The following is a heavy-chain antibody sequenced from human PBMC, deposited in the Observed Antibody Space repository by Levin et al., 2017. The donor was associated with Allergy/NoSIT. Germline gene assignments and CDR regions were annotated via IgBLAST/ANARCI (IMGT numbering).Heavy chain of an antibody. V-gene: IGHV3-33*01. Sequence: GESLKISCAASGFTLSSYGMHWVRHAPGKGLEWVAFISFDGSNEYYANSVKGRFTVSRDKSRNTLYLQMNSLTAEDTAVYYCARDLSMGYEEALGYWGQGTLVTVSS. J-gene: IGHJ4*02. CDR3: ARDLSMGYEEALGY. CDR2: ISFDGSNE. CDR1: GFTLSSYG. D-gene: IGHD2/OR15-2a*01.